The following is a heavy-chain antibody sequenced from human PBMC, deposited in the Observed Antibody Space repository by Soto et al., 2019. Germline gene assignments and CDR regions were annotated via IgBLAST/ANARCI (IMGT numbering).Heavy chain of an antibody. J-gene: IGHJ6*02. Sequence: EVQLVESGGGLVQPGGSLRLSCEASGFTFRNYDMHWVRQGTGKGLEWVSGISAAGDPDYADSVEGRFTISRENAQNSFFLHMNSPRVGDTAVYYCARTDRDFYGLDVWGQGTTVIVSS. CDR2: ISAAGDP. CDR3: ARTDRDFYGLDV. CDR1: GFTFRNYD. V-gene: IGHV3-13*05.